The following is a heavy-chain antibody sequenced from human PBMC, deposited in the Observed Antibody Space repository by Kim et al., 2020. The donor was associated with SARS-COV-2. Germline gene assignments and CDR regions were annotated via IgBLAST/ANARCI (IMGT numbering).Heavy chain of an antibody. V-gene: IGHV1-2*02. CDR3: ARGTFGSSYDY. J-gene: IGHJ4*02. Sequence: NSIQKFQGRVTMTRDTSSSTAYMELTRLRSDDTAVYYCARGTFGSSYDYWGQGTLVTVSS. D-gene: IGHD3-16*01.